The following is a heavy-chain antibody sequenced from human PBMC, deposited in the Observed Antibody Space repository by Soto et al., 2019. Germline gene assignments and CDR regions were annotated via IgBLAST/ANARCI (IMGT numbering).Heavy chain of an antibody. D-gene: IGHD1-1*01. J-gene: IGHJ3*02. CDR3: ARVERGTATTVIDAFDI. Sequence: QVQLQQWGAGLLKPSETLSLTCAVYGGSVNSGNYYWSWIRQPPGKGLEWIGEMSHSGGTHFNPSLKSRVTISVQTSKNQFSLKVSSVTAAATALYYCARVERGTATTVIDAFDIWGPGTLVTVSS. V-gene: IGHV4-34*01. CDR2: MSHSGGT. CDR1: GGSVNSGNYY.